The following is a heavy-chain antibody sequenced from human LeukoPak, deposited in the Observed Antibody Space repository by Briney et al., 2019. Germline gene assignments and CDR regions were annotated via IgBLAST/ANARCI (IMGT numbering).Heavy chain of an antibody. Sequence: SETLSLTCTVSGGSISSGGYYWSWIRQHPGKGLEWIGYIYYSGSTYYNPSLKSRVTMSVDTSKNQFSLKLSSVTAADTAVYYCATLWLEDYYGMDVWGQGTTVTASS. CDR2: IYYSGST. J-gene: IGHJ6*02. V-gene: IGHV4-31*03. CDR3: ATLWLEDYYGMDV. D-gene: IGHD6-19*01. CDR1: GGSISSGGYY.